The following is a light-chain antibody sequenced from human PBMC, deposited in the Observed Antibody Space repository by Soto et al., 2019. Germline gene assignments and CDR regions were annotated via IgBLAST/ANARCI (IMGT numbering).Light chain of an antibody. Sequence: EVVMTQSPATLSASPGERATLSCWASETVATNLAWYQQKPGQAPRLLISGASTRAAGISDRFRGSGSGTEFTLTISSLRSEDSGIYYCQQYVEWPPMTFGQGTKVEI. V-gene: IGKV3-15*01. CDR2: GAS. CDR1: ETVATN. J-gene: IGKJ1*01. CDR3: QQYVEWPPMT.